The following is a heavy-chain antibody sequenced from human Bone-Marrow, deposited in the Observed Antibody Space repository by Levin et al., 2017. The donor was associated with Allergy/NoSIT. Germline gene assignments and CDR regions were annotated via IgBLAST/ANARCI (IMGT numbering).Heavy chain of an antibody. CDR1: GFTVHNYA. Sequence: GGSLRLSCAGSGFTVHNYAIHWVRQAPGRGPEWVSSISGSGTAKDYADSVKGRFTISRDNSKNTIYMEMTSLRVDDTALYYCAKSEMGCSGATCYSAFDSWGQGTQVTVSS. CDR2: ISGSGTAK. J-gene: IGHJ4*02. CDR3: AKSEMGCSGATCYSAFDS. D-gene: IGHD2-15*01. V-gene: IGHV3-23*01.